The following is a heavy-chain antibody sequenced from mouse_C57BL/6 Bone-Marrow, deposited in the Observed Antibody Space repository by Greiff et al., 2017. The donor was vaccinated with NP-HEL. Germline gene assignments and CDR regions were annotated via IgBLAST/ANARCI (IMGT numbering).Heavy chain of an antibody. V-gene: IGHV1-81*01. CDR2: IYPRSGNT. CDR1: GYTFTSYG. D-gene: IGHD2-5*01. CDR3: AREVYSNSWFAY. Sequence: QVQLQQSGAELARPGASVKLSCKASGYTFTSYGISWVKQRTGQGLEWIGEIYPRSGNTYYNEKFKGKATLTADKSSSTAYMELRSLRSEDSAVYFCAREVYSNSWFAYWGQGTLVTVSA. J-gene: IGHJ3*01.